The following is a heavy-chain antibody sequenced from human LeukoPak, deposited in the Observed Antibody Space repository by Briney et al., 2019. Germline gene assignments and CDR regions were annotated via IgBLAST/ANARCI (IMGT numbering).Heavy chain of an antibody. CDR2: IKEDGSEK. CDR1: GFTFSGHC. CDR3: ARWGSSDWGYFDL. Sequence: QPGGSLRLSCAASGFTFSGHCMSWVRQAPGKGLEWVANIKEDGSEKYYVDSVKGRFTISRDNAKNSLYLQMNSLRAEDTAVYYCARWGSSDWGYFDLWGRGTLVTVSS. D-gene: IGHD6-19*01. V-gene: IGHV3-7*05. J-gene: IGHJ2*01.